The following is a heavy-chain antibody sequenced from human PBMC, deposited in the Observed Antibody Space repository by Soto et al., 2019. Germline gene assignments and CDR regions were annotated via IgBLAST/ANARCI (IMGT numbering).Heavy chain of an antibody. V-gene: IGHV3-21*01. CDR2: ISSSSYI. Sequence: GGSLSLSCAASGFTFSSYSMNWVRQAPGKGLEWVSSISSSSYIYYADSVKGRFTISRDNAKNSLYLQMNSLRAEDTAVYYCARDGRRDYYGSGSYCSWFDPWGQGTLVTVSS. D-gene: IGHD3-10*01. J-gene: IGHJ5*02. CDR3: ARDGRRDYYGSGSYCSWFDP. CDR1: GFTFSSYS.